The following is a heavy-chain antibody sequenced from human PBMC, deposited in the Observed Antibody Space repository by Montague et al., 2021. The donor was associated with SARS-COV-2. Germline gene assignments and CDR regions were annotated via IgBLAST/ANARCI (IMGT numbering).Heavy chain of an antibody. CDR2: INHSGST. CDR1: GVVFIGCY. V-gene: IGHV4-34*01. Sequence: SETLSLTCAVSGVVFIGCYWGGLRHALQKALDLVWGINHSGSTNYNPSLKSRVTISVDTSKNQFSLKLSSVTAADTAVYYCARGSGCSGGSCYSEWDPYYYYGMDVWGQGTTVTVSS. D-gene: IGHD2-15*01. CDR3: ARGSGCSGGSCYSEWDPYYYYGMDV. J-gene: IGHJ6*02.